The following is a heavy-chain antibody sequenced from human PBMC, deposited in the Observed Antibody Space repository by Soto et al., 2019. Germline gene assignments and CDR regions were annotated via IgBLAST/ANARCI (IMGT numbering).Heavy chain of an antibody. D-gene: IGHD3-10*01. CDR1: GYTFTSYP. CDR3: ARDPKPWFGEFSANWFDP. CDR2: INAGNGNT. V-gene: IGHV1-3*01. J-gene: IGHJ5*02. Sequence: ASVTVSCKASGYTFTSYPMHWVRQAPGQRLEWLGWINAGNGNTKYSQKFQGRVTMTTDTSTSTDYMELRSLRSDDTAVYYCARDPKPWFGEFSANWFDPGGQGTLVTVST.